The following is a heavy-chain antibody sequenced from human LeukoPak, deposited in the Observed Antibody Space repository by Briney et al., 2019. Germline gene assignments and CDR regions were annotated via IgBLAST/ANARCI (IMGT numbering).Heavy chain of an antibody. J-gene: IGHJ4*02. D-gene: IGHD3-3*01. CDR2: IFYTGGT. CDR1: GGFISNYY. Sequence: SETLSLTCTVSGGFISNYYWNWIRQPPGKGLEWIGYIFYTGGTNYNPSLKSRVTISVDTSKNQFSLKLSSVTAADTAVYYCARTRGRFLEWLLDYWGQGTLVTVSS. V-gene: IGHV4-59*08. CDR3: ARTRGRFLEWLLDY.